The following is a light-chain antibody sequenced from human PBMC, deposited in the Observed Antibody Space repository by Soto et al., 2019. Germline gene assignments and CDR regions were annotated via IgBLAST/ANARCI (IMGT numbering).Light chain of an antibody. Sequence: QSALTQPASVSGSPGQSITISCTGTSSDVGNYNYVSWYQQYPGRVPKLLIYMVSNRPSGVSNRFSGSKSGNTASLTISGLQAEDEADYYCTSYSRYSVLVFGGGTKVTVL. CDR3: TSYSRYSVLV. CDR1: SSDVGNYNY. J-gene: IGLJ3*02. CDR2: MVS. V-gene: IGLV2-14*01.